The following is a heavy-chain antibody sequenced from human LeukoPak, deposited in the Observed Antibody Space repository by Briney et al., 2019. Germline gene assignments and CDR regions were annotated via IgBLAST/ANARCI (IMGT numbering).Heavy chain of an antibody. CDR2: IIPILGIA. CDR1: GGTFSRYA. D-gene: IGHD3-22*01. Sequence: ASVKVSCKASGGTFSRYAISGVRQAPGQGLEWMGRIIPILGIANYAQKFQGRVTITADKSTSTAYMELSSLRSEDTAVYYCAVVTYYYDSSGYGSDYWGQGTLVTVSS. CDR3: AVVTYYYDSSGYGSDY. V-gene: IGHV1-69*04. J-gene: IGHJ4*02.